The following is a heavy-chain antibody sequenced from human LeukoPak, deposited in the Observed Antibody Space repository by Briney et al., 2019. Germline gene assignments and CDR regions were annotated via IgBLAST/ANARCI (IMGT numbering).Heavy chain of an antibody. CDR1: GFTFSSYG. CDR3: ARGERGYPTDY. D-gene: IGHD1-1*01. V-gene: IGHV3-33*01. J-gene: IGHJ4*02. CDR2: IWYDGSNK. Sequence: PGGSLRLSCAASGFTFSSYGMHWVRQAPGKGPEWVAVIWYDGSNKYYADSVKGRFTISRDNSKNTLYLQMNSLRAEDTAVYYCARGERGYPTDYWGKGTLVTVSS.